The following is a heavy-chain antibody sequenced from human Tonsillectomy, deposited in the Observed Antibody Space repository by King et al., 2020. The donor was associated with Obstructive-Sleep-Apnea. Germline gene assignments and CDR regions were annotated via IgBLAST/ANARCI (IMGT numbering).Heavy chain of an antibody. D-gene: IGHD6-13*01. CDR2: ISTKTDGAST. CDR3: TRGSAAAYFDY. CDR1: EFTFSNAW. V-gene: IGHV3-15*01. J-gene: IGHJ4*02. Sequence: VQLVESGGGLVKAEGSLRLSCAASEFTFSNAWMSWVRQVPGKGLEWVGRISTKTDGASTDYVAPVKGRFIISRDDSKNTLYLQMNSLKIEDTAVYYCTRGSAAAYFDYWGQGTLVTVSS.